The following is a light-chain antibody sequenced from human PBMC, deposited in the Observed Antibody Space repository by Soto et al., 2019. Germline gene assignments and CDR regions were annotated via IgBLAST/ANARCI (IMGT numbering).Light chain of an antibody. CDR2: SNN. J-gene: IGLJ3*02. Sequence: QSVLTQPPSASGTPGQRVTISCSGSSSNVGRNAVNWYQHLPGTAPKFLIYSNNQRPSGVPDRFSGSKSGTSASLAISGLQSEDEADYFCAAWDDSLNGVVFGGGTKLTVL. CDR3: AAWDDSLNGVV. V-gene: IGLV1-44*01. CDR1: SSNVGRNA.